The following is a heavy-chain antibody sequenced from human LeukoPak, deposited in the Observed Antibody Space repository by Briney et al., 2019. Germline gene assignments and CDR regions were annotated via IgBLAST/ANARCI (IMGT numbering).Heavy chain of an antibody. J-gene: IGHJ6*03. Sequence: NPSETLSLTCTVSGGSISSYYWSWIRQPAGKGLEWIGRIYTSGSTNYNPSLKSRVTISVDTSKNQFSLKLSSVTAADTAVYYCARGDIVVVPAALQSNSYYYYYMDVWGKGTTVTVSS. V-gene: IGHV4-4*07. CDR3: ARGDIVVVPAALQSNSYYYYYMDV. D-gene: IGHD2-2*01. CDR2: IYTSGST. CDR1: GGSISSYY.